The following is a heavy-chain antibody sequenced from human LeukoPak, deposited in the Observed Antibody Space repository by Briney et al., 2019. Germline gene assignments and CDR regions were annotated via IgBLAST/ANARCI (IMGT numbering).Heavy chain of an antibody. Sequence: GGSLRLSCAASAFTFSSYWMHWVRQAPGKGLVWVSRINSDGSSTSYADSVKGRFTISRDNAKNTLYLQMNSLRAEDTAMYYCARGSDCSGGSCYSYWYFNLWGRGTLVTVSS. CDR3: ARGSDCSGGSCYSYWYFNL. D-gene: IGHD2-15*01. CDR2: INSDGSST. V-gene: IGHV3-74*01. CDR1: AFTFSSYW. J-gene: IGHJ2*01.